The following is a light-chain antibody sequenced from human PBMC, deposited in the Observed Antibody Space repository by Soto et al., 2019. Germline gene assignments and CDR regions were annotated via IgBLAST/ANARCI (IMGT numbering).Light chain of an antibody. J-gene: IGKJ5*01. V-gene: IGKV1-39*01. CDR2: GAS. Sequence: DIQMTQSPSSLSASVGDRVTITCRAGQSITSYLNWYQQKPGKAPKLLIYGASTLQSGVPSSFSGSGSGTDFTPTFSSLNQKVFASYSCKQSDFPPISFAQGTRREIK. CDR1: QSITSY. CDR3: KQSDFPPIS.